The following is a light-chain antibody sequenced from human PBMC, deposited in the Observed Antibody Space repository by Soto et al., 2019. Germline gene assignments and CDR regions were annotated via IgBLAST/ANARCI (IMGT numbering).Light chain of an antibody. CDR1: QSITRW. V-gene: IGKV1-5*03. CDR2: KAS. J-gene: IGKJ3*01. Sequence: DIQMTQSPSTLSASVGDRVTITCRASQSITRWLAWYQQKPGKAPKLLIYKASNLGGGVPSRFSGDGTGTEFTLTISSLQPEDSATYYCQQYNSSSSFGPGTKVDIK. CDR3: QQYNSSSS.